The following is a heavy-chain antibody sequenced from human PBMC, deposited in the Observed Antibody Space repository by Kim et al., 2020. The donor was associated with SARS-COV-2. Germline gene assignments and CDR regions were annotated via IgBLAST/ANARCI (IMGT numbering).Heavy chain of an antibody. J-gene: IGHJ4*02. Sequence: GESVKSRYTISRDNAKNTLYLQMNSLRAEDTAVYYCARRQFTSGWYYFDYWGQGTLVTVSS. D-gene: IGHD6-19*01. CDR3: ARRQFTSGWYYFDY. V-gene: IGHV3-74*01.